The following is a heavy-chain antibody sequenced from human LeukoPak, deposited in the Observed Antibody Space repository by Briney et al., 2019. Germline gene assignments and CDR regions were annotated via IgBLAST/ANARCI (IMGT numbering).Heavy chain of an antibody. CDR1: GGSISSYY. J-gene: IGHJ5*02. CDR3: ARSGRPLTYYYGSWSYRNWFDP. V-gene: IGHV4-59*01. D-gene: IGHD3-10*01. Sequence: KPSETLSLTCTASGGSISSYYWSWIRQPPGKGLEWIGYIYYSGSTNYNPSLKSRVTISVDTSKNQFSLKLSSVTAADTAVYYCARSGRPLTYYYGSWSYRNWFDPWGQGTLVTVSS. CDR2: IYYSGST.